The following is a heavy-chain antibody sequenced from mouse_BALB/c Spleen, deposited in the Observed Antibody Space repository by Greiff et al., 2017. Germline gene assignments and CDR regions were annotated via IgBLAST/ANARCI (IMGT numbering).Heavy chain of an antibody. Sequence: QVHVKQSGPELVKPGASVKISCKASGYTFTDYYINWVKQKPGQGLEWIGWIYPGSGNTKYNEKFKGKATLTVDTSSSTAYMQLSSLTSEDTAVYFCARGTTVVVPYAMDYWGQGTSVTVSS. J-gene: IGHJ4*01. CDR2: IYPGSGNT. CDR3: ARGTTVVVPYAMDY. D-gene: IGHD1-1*01. CDR1: GYTFTDYY. V-gene: IGHV1-84*02.